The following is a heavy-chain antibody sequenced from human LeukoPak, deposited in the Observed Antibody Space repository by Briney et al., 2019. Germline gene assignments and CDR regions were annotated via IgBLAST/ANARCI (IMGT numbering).Heavy chain of an antibody. V-gene: IGHV3-21*01. Sequence: GGSLRLSCAASGFVFSSYDMNWVRQAPGKGLEWVSCFKSSSYIYYADSVRGRFTISRDNAKNSLYLQMNSLRAEDTAVYYCARELPLTIFGVANGMDVWGRGTTVIVSS. J-gene: IGHJ6*02. CDR3: ARELPLTIFGVANGMDV. CDR1: GFVFSSYD. CDR2: FKSSSYI. D-gene: IGHD3-3*01.